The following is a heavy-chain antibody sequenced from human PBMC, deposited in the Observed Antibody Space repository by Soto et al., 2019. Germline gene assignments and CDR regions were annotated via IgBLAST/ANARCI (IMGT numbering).Heavy chain of an antibody. D-gene: IGHD3-9*01. CDR1: GVSISSGDYY. J-gene: IGHJ6*02. CDR3: ARGAYDILTGSPLYYYYGMDV. V-gene: IGHV4-30-4*01. Sequence: PSETLSLTCTVSGVSISSGDYYWSWIRQPPGKDLEWIGYIYYSKNTYSNPSIKSRVAISGDTSKNQISMKLSSVTAADTAVYYCARGAYDILTGSPLYYYYGMDVWGQGTTVTVSS. CDR2: IYYSKNT.